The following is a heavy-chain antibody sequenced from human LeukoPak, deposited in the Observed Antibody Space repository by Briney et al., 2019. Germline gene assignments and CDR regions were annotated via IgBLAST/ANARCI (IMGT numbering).Heavy chain of an antibody. CDR2: INQDGSEK. Sequence: GGSLRLSCEASGFTFSRYWMSWVRQAPGKGLEWVANINQDGSEKNYADSVKGRFTISRDNAKNSMYLQMNSLRAEDTGVYYCASDRDYYDSTGYLFDYWGQGTLVTVSS. CDR3: ASDRDYYDSTGYLFDY. D-gene: IGHD3-22*01. J-gene: IGHJ4*02. V-gene: IGHV3-7*01. CDR1: GFTFSRYW.